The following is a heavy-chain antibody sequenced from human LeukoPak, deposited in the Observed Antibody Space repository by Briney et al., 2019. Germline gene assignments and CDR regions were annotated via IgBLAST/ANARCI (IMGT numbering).Heavy chain of an antibody. D-gene: IGHD1-14*01. Sequence: PGGSLRLSCVASGFTFSSYAMSWVRRAPGKGLEWVSAISGSGGSTYYADSVKGRFTISRDNAKNSLYLRMNSLRAEDTAVYYCAARGTLWYFDLWGRGTLVTVSS. CDR3: AARGTLWYFDL. J-gene: IGHJ2*01. CDR2: ISGSGGST. V-gene: IGHV3-23*01. CDR1: GFTFSSYA.